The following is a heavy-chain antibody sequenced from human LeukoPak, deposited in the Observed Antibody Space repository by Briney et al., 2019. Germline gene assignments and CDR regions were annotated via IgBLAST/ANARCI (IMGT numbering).Heavy chain of an antibody. CDR2: IYHSGST. J-gene: IGHJ4*02. Sequence: SETLSLTCAVSGYSISSGYYWGWIRQPPGKGLEWIGSIYHSGSTYYNPSLKSRVTISVDTSKNQFSLKLSSVTAADTAVYYCARGGYYYDSSGYCSFDYRGQGTLVTVSS. CDR1: GYSISSGYY. V-gene: IGHV4-38-2*01. CDR3: ARGGYYYDSSGYCSFDY. D-gene: IGHD3-22*01.